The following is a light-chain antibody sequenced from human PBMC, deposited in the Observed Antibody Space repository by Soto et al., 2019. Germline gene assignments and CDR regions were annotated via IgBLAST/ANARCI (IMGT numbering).Light chain of an antibody. Sequence: ENVLTQSPATLSLSPGERATLSCRASRSVSSNLAWYQQKPGQAPRLLIYDASNRATGIPARFSGGGSDTDFTLTISSLEPEDSAVYYCQQRASWVTFGQGTRLEIK. CDR3: QQRASWVT. J-gene: IGKJ5*01. CDR1: RSVSSN. CDR2: DAS. V-gene: IGKV3-11*01.